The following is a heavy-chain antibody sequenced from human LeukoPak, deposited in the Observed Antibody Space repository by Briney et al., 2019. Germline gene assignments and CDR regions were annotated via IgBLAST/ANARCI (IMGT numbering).Heavy chain of an antibody. CDR1: GFTFGSYT. J-gene: IGHJ4*02. V-gene: IGHV3-21*01. CDR3: ARDIGGSYTAIDY. Sequence: GGSLRLSCEASGFTFGSYTMNWVRQAPGKGLEWVSFISSSSAHINYADSVKGRFTISRDNPRNSLYLQMNSLRAEDTAVYYCARDIGGSYTAIDYWGQGTLVTVSS. D-gene: IGHD1-26*01. CDR2: ISSSSAHI.